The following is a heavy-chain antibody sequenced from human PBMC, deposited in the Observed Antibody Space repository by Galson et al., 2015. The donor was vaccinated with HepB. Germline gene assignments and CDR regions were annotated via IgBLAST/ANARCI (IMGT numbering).Heavy chain of an antibody. CDR1: GVSVSNSLYY. V-gene: IGHV4-39*07. D-gene: IGHD5-18*01. CDR2: VSYTGNT. Sequence: ETLSLTCSVSGVSVSNSLYYWVWVRQPPEKGLEWIWSVSYTGNTYYESSLKSRVTVSMDKSRNQFSLRMNSVTAADTAVYFCARAAGDSSSYANDYWGQGMLVTVSA. CDR3: ARAAGDSSSYANDY. J-gene: IGHJ4*02.